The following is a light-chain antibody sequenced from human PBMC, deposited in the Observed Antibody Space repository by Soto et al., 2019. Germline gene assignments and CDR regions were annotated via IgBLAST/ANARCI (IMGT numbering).Light chain of an antibody. V-gene: IGLV7-43*01. J-gene: IGLJ3*02. Sequence: QAVVTQEPSLTVSPGGTVTLTCGFSSAAVSSSNCPHWFHQKPGQAPRALIWCTSNKHSWTPARFSGSLLGGRASLTLSGVQPEDEAEYYCLLYYGGIWVFGGGTQLTVL. CDR3: LLYYGGIWV. CDR2: CTS. CDR1: SAAVSSSNC.